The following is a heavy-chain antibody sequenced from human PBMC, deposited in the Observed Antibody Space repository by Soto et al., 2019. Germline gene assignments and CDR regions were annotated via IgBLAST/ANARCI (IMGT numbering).Heavy chain of an antibody. D-gene: IGHD6-13*01. CDR2: IYHSGST. CDR1: GGSISSSNW. CDR3: ARVLIGEAAAATFDY. J-gene: IGHJ4*02. V-gene: IGHV4-4*02. Sequence: SETLSLTCAVSGGSISSSNWWSWVRQPPGKGLEWIGEIYHSGSTNYNPSLKSRVTISVDKSKNQFSLKLSSVTAADTAVYYCARVLIGEAAAATFDYWGQGTLVTVSS.